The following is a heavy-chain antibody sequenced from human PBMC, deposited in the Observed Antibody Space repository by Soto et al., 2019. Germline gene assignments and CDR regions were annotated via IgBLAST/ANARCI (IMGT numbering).Heavy chain of an antibody. Sequence: PSETLSLTCTGSGGSISSYYWSWIRQPAGKGLEWIGRIYTSGSTNYNPSLKSRVTMSVGTSKNQFSLKLSSVTAADTAVYYCARDLLDYDSSDLDAFDIWGQGTMVTVSS. J-gene: IGHJ3*02. CDR3: ARDLLDYDSSDLDAFDI. D-gene: IGHD3-22*01. CDR2: IYTSGST. CDR1: GGSISSYY. V-gene: IGHV4-4*07.